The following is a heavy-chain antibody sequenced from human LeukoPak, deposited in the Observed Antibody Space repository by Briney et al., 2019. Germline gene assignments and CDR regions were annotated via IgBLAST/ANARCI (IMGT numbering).Heavy chain of an antibody. J-gene: IGHJ4*02. CDR1: GFTFTFYG. CDR2: ISDDGTKK. D-gene: IGHD4-17*01. V-gene: IGHV3-30*18. CDR3: AKDECGDYVGIDY. Sequence: GRSLRLSCADSGFTFTFYGMHWARQAPGKGLEWLAVISDDGTKKSYADSVKGRFTISRDNSKNTLYFQMNSLRPEDKAVYYCAKDECGDYVGIDYWGQGTLVTVSS.